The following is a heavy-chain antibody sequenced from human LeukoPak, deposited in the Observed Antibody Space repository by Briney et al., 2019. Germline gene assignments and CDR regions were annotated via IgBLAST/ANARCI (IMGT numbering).Heavy chain of an antibody. CDR3: ARLVDTPMVFDY. CDR1: GYTFTDYF. D-gene: IGHD5-18*01. V-gene: IGHV1-2*02. J-gene: IGHJ4*02. Sequence: GASVKVSCKASGYTFTDYFIHWVRQAPGQGLEWMGWFDPNSGGTDFAQKFQGRVTMTRDTSISTAYVELSRLRSDDTAVYYCARLVDTPMVFDYWGQGTLVTVSS. CDR2: FDPNSGGT.